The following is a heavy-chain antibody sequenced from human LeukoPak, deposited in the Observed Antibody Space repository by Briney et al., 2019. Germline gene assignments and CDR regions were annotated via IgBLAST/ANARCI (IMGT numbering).Heavy chain of an antibody. J-gene: IGHJ4*02. V-gene: IGHV3-9*01. CDR2: ISWNSGSI. CDR1: GFTFDDYA. D-gene: IGHD6-19*01. Sequence: PGGSLRLPCAASGFTFDDYAMHWVRQAPGKGLEWVSGISWNSGSIGYADSVKGRFTISRDNAKNSLYLQMNSLRAEDTALYYCAKDRSGWAGGIGYWGQGTLVTVSS. CDR3: AKDRSGWAGGIGY.